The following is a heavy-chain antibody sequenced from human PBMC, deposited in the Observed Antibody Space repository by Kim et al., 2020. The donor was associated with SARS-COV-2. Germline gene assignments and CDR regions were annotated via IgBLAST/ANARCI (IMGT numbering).Heavy chain of an antibody. J-gene: IGHJ4*02. CDR2: IWYDGSNK. CDR1: GFTFSSYG. V-gene: IGHV3-33*01. CDR3: ARTMVRGVIRGGFDY. Sequence: GGSLRLSCAASGFTFSSYGMHWVRQAPGKGLEWVAVIWYDGSNKYYADSVKGRFTISRDNSKNTLYLQMNSLRAEDTAVYYCARTMVRGVIRGGFDYWGQGTLVTVSS. D-gene: IGHD3-10*01.